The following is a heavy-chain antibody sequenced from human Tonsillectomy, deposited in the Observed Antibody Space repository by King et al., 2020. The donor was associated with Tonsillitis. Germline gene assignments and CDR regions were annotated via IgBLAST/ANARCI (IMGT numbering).Heavy chain of an antibody. CDR3: ARDSGRWVTTAPYYYYGMDV. CDR2: ISSSSTYI. J-gene: IGHJ6*02. V-gene: IGHV3-21*01. D-gene: IGHD3-22*01. Sequence: QLVQSGGGLVKPGGSLRLSCAASAFSFNTYSMNWVRQAPGKGLEWVSSISSSSTYIYYADSLKGRFTISRDNAKNSLYLQMNSLRAEDTAVYYCARDSGRWVTTAPYYYYGMDVWGQGTTVTVSS. CDR1: AFSFNTYS.